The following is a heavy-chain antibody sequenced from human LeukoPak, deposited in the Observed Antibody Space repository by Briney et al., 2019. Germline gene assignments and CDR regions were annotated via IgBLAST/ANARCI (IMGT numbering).Heavy chain of an antibody. D-gene: IGHD2-2*01. CDR1: GFTFSSYG. J-gene: IGHJ6*04. V-gene: IGHV3-30*18. CDR2: KSYDGSNK. Sequence: GGSLRLSCAASGFTFSSYGMHWVRQAPGKGLEWVAVKSYDGSNKYYADSVKGRFTISRDNSKNTLYLQMNSLRAEDTAVYYCAKHMREPGYYYGMDVWGKGTTVTVSS. CDR3: AKHMREPGYYYGMDV.